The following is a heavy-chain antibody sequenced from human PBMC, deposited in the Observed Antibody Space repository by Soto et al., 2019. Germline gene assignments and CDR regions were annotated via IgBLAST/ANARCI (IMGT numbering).Heavy chain of an antibody. V-gene: IGHV3-11*01. D-gene: IGHD3-22*01. J-gene: IGHJ4*02. Sequence: QVQLVESGGGLVKPGGSLRLSCAASGFTFSDYYMSWLRQAPGKGLEWVSYISPSGGTIYYADSAQGRFTVSRDNAKNSLFLQMSSVRAEDSAVYYCARAIAMIGVIVTTHFYYWGQGTLVTASS. CDR3: ARAIAMIGVIVTTHFYY. CDR1: GFTFSDYY. CDR2: ISPSGGTI.